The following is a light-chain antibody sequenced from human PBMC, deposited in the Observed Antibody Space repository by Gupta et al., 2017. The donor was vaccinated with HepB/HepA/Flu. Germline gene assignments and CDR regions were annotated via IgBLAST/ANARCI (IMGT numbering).Light chain of an antibody. CDR1: SGINVGTYR. CDR3: MIWHSSAWV. Sequence: QAVLTQPSSLSASPGASARLTCTLRSGINVGTYRIYWYQQKPGSPPQYLLRYKSDSDKQQGSGVPSRFSGSKDASANAGILLISGLQSEEEADYYCMIWHSSAWVFGGGTKLTVL. CDR2: YKSDSDK. J-gene: IGLJ3*02. V-gene: IGLV5-45*02.